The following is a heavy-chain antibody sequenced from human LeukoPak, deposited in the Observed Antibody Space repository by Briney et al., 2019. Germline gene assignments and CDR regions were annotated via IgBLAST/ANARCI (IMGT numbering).Heavy chain of an antibody. J-gene: IGHJ4*02. Sequence: GGSLRLSCTASGFTFGDYAMSWFRQAPGKGLEWVGFIRSKAYGGTTEYAASVKGRFTISRDDSKSIAYLQMNSLKAEDTAVYYCTRWSSGYLGDVDYWGQGTLVTVSS. D-gene: IGHD3-22*01. CDR3: TRWSSGYLGDVDY. V-gene: IGHV3-49*03. CDR2: IRSKAYGGTT. CDR1: GFTFGDYA.